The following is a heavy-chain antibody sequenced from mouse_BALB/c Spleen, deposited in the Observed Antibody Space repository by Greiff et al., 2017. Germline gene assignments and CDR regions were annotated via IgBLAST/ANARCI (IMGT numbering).Heavy chain of an antibody. D-gene: IGHD2-2*01. Sequence: VKLQESGAELARPGASVKMSCKASGYTFTSYTMHWVKQRPGQGLEWIGYINPSSGYTNYNQKFKDKATLTADKSSSTAYMQLSSLTSEDSAVYYCAGWGVKTGDRPWGQGTTLTVSS. J-gene: IGHJ2*01. CDR2: INPSSGYT. CDR1: GYTFTSYT. CDR3: AGWGVKTGDRP. V-gene: IGHV1-4*01.